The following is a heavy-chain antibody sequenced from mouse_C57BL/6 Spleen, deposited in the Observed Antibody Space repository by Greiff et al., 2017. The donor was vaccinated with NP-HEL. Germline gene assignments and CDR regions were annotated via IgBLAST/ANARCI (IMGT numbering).Heavy chain of an antibody. V-gene: IGHV5-4*01. Sequence: EVQRVESGGGLVKPGGSLKLSCAASGFTFSSYAMSWVRQTPEKRLEWVATISDGGSYTYYPDNVKGRFTISRDNAKNNLYLQMSHLKSEDTAMYYCARDYMRGAMDYWGQGTSVTVSS. J-gene: IGHJ4*01. D-gene: IGHD1-3*01. CDR2: ISDGGSYT. CDR1: GFTFSSYA. CDR3: ARDYMRGAMDY.